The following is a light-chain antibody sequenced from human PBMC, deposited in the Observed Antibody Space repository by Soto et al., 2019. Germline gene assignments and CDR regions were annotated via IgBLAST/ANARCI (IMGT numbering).Light chain of an antibody. CDR1: SSDVGRYNY. Sequence: QSALTQPASVSGSPGQSITISCTGTSSDVGRYNYVSWYQQHPGRAPKLIIYEVGNRPSGVSDRFSGSKSGNTAPLTISGLQAEDEADYYCSSYTTSSTWLFAGGTKLTVL. J-gene: IGLJ3*02. V-gene: IGLV2-14*01. CDR3: SSYTTSSTWL. CDR2: EVG.